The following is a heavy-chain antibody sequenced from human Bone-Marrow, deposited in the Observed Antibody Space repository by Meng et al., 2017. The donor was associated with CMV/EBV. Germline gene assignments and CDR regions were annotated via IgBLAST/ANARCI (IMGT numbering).Heavy chain of an antibody. V-gene: IGHV3-30*02. Sequence: GESLKISCAASGFTFSSYGMHWVRQAPGKGLEWVAYVQYDGSSEKYADSVKGRFTISRDSSKNTLYLQMNSLRPEDTAVYFCAKDDYGVDVWGQGTTVPVSS. CDR3: AKDDYGVDV. CDR1: GFTFSSYG. CDR2: VQYDGSSE. J-gene: IGHJ6*02.